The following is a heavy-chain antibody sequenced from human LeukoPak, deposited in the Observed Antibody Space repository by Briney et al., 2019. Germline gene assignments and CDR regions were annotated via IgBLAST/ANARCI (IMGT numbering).Heavy chain of an antibody. CDR1: GYTFTGYY. CDR2: INPNSGGT. J-gene: IGHJ4*02. CDR3: ASSKRETYYYDSSGYYYGY. V-gene: IGHV1-2*02. Sequence: ASVKVSCKASGYTFTGYYMHWVRQAPGQGLEWMGWINPNSGGTNYAQKFQGRVTMTRDTSISTAYMELSRLRSDDTAVYYCASSKRETYYYDSSGYYYGYWGQGTLVTVSS. D-gene: IGHD3-22*01.